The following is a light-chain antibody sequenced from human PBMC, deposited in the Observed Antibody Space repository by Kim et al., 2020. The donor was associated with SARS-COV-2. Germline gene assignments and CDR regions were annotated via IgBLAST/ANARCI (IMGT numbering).Light chain of an antibody. J-gene: IGKJ2*01. CDR3: QQYFTSPYT. V-gene: IGKV3-20*01. Sequence: VLTQSPGTLSLSPGETATLSCRASQSVSSSYLAWYQHKPGQAPSLVIYGASSRAAGIPDRFRGSGSGKDFTPTISRLEPEDFAVYSCQQYFTSPYTFGQGTKLEI. CDR1: QSVSSSY. CDR2: GAS.